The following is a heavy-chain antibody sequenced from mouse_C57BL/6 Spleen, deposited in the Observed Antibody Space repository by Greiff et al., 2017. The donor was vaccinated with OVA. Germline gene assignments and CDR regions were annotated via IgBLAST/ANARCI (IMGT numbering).Heavy chain of an antibody. CDR3: AYGSSYFDY. Sequence: QVQLQQPGAELVKPGASVKLSCKASGYTFTSYWMHWVKQRPGQGLEWIGMIHPNSGSTNYNEKFKSKATLTVDKSSSPAYMQHSSLTSEDAAVYYGAYGSSYFDYWGKGTTLTVSS. V-gene: IGHV1-64*01. D-gene: IGHD1-1*01. J-gene: IGHJ2*01. CDR1: GYTFTSYW. CDR2: IHPNSGST.